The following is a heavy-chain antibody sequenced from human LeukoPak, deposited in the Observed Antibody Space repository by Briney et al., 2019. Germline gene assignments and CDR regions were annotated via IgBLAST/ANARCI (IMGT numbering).Heavy chain of an antibody. V-gene: IGHV3-43*01. J-gene: IGHJ4*02. CDR3: AKDSDGGAVDY. CDR2: ISWDGGST. Sequence: PGGSLRLSCAASGFTFDDYTMHWVRQPPGKGLEWVSLISWDGGSTYYADSVKGRFTISRDNSKNSLYLQMNSLRTEDTALYYCAKDSDGGAVDYWGQGTLVTVSS. D-gene: IGHD3-16*01. CDR1: GFTFDDYT.